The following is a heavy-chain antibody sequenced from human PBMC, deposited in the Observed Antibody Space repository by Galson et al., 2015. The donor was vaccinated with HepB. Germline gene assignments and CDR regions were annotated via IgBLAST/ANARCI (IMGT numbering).Heavy chain of an antibody. Sequence: ETLSLTCTVSGASISTGSYYWAWIRQPPGKGLEWIGSIYYSGNTYFNPSFKSRITISVDTSKNQFALNLSSVTAADTAVYYCARELGLRIFGVVTFDSWGQGTLVTVSS. V-gene: IGHV4-39*06. D-gene: IGHD3-3*01. CDR2: IYYSGNT. CDR1: GASISTGSYY. J-gene: IGHJ4*02. CDR3: ARELGLRIFGVVTFDS.